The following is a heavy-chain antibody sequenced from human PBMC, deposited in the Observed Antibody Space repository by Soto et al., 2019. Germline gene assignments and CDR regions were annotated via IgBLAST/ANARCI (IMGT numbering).Heavy chain of an antibody. CDR3: ASGDPGIAAAGRFDY. V-gene: IGHV4-34*01. CDR1: GGSFSGYY. Sequence: QVQLQQWGAGLLKPSETLSLTCAVYGGSFSGYYWSWIRQPPGKGLEWIGEINHSGSTNYNPSLKGRVTISVDTSKNQFSLKLSSVTAADTAVYYCASGDPGIAAAGRFDYWGQGTLVTVSS. D-gene: IGHD6-13*01. J-gene: IGHJ4*02. CDR2: INHSGST.